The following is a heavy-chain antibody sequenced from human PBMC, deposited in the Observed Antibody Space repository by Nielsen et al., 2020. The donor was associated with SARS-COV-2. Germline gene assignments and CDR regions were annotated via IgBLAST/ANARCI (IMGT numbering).Heavy chain of an antibody. D-gene: IGHD3-9*01. CDR3: ARVKYDILTGLFRDYYYYYMDV. V-gene: IGHV4-39*07. CDR2: IYYSGST. J-gene: IGHJ6*03. Sequence: WIRQPPGKGLEWIGSIYYSGSTNYNPSLKSRVTISVDTSKNQFSLKLSSVTAADTAVYYCARVKYDILTGLFRDYYYYYMDVRGKGTTVTVSS.